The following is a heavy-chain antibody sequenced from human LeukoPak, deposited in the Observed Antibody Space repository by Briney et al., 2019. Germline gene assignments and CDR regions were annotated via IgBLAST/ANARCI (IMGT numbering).Heavy chain of an antibody. CDR2: ISAYNGNT. CDR1: GYTFTSYG. CDR3: ARINLAHYDFWSGSNCFDP. J-gene: IGHJ5*02. D-gene: IGHD3-3*01. Sequence: ASVKVSCKASGYTFTSYGISWVRQAPGQGLEWMGWISAYNGNTNYAQKLQGRVTMTTDTSTSTAYMELRSLRSDDTAVYYCARINLAHYDFWSGSNCFDPWGQGTLVTVSS. V-gene: IGHV1-18*01.